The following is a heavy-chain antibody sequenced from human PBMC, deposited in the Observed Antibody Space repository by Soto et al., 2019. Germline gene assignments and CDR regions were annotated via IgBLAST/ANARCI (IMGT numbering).Heavy chain of an antibody. V-gene: IGHV3-21*01. D-gene: IGHD5-12*01. J-gene: IGHJ5*02. Sequence: GGSLRLSCAAPGFTFSSYGMHWVRQAPGKGLEWVSSISSSSSYIYYADSVKGRFTISRDNSKNTLYLQMNSLRAEDTAVYYCASQYGGYGWFDTWGQGTPVTVSS. CDR2: ISSSSSYI. CDR1: GFTFSSYG. CDR3: ASQYGGYGWFDT.